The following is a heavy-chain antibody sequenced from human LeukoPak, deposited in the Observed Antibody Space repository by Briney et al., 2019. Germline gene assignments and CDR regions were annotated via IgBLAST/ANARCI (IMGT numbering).Heavy chain of an antibody. CDR2: IWYDGSNK. Sequence: GGSLRLSCAASGFTFSSYGMHWVRQAPGKGLEWVAVIWYDGSNKYCADSVKGRFTISRDNSKNTLYLQMNSLRAEDTAVYYCARDAFEVVVRTESAGYGMDVWGQGTTVTVSS. CDR1: GFTFSSYG. D-gene: IGHD2-15*01. J-gene: IGHJ6*02. CDR3: ARDAFEVVVRTESAGYGMDV. V-gene: IGHV3-33*01.